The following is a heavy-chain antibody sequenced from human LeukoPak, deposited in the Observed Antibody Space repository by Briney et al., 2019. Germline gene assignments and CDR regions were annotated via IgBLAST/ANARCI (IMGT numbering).Heavy chain of an antibody. CDR3: TRVIVAVPGYFDYFDF. CDR2: IKPDGSGK. J-gene: IGHJ4*02. Sequence: GGSLRLSCAASGLTFSSYWMSWVRQAPGKEPEWVANIKPDGSGKYYVDSVKGRFTISRDNAENSLFLHMNSLRAEDTAVYYCTRVIVAVPGYFDYFDFWGQGVLVTVSS. D-gene: IGHD6-19*01. CDR1: GLTFSSYW. V-gene: IGHV3-7*01.